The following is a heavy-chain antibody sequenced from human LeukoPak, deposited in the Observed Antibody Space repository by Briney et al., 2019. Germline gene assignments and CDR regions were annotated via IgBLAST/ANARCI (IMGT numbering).Heavy chain of an antibody. J-gene: IGHJ4*02. D-gene: IGHD3-22*01. CDR3: ARHYYDSSGYDY. CDR2: IYYSGST. Sequence: SETLSLTCTVSGGSISSSSYYWGWIRQPPGKGLEWIGSIYYSGSTYYNPSLKCRVTISVDTSKNQFSLKLSSVTAADTAVYYCARHYYDSSGYDYWGQGTLVTVSS. V-gene: IGHV4-39*01. CDR1: GGSISSSSYY.